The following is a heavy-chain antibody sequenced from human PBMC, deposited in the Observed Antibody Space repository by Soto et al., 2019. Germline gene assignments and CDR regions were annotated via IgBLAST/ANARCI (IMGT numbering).Heavy chain of an antibody. V-gene: IGHV1-8*01. Sequence: ASVKVSCKASGYTFTIYDINWVLQATGQGLEWMGWVNPNSGNTGYAQKFQGRVTMTRNTSTSTAYMELSSLRSEDTAVYYCASSPNIRFVEWFPPHIDFWGQGTLVTVSS. J-gene: IGHJ4*02. D-gene: IGHD3-3*01. CDR2: VNPNSGNT. CDR1: GYTFTIYD. CDR3: ASSPNIRFVEWFPPHIDF.